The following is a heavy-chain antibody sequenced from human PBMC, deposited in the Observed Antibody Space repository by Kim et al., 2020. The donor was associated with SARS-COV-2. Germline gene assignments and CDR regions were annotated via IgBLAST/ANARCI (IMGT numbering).Heavy chain of an antibody. CDR3: ARVLSTTGTKYDY. V-gene: IGHV1-2*02. J-gene: IGHJ4*02. Sequence: SAQKFQGRVTLPRDTSISAAYMELSRLRSDDTAVYYCARVLSTTGTKYDYWGQGTLVTVSS. D-gene: IGHD1-1*01.